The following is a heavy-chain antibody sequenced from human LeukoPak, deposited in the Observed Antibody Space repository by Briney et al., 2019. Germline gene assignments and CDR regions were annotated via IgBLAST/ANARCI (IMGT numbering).Heavy chain of an antibody. D-gene: IGHD4-17*01. J-gene: IGHJ6*02. CDR2: IYYSGST. CDR1: GGSISSGGYY. CDR3: ARGNGDHGPYYYYGIDV. Sequence: PSETLSLTCTVSGGSISSGGYYWSWIRQHPGKGLEWIGYIYYSGSTYYNPSLKSRVTISVDTSKNQFSLKLSSVTAADTAVYYCARGNGDHGPYYYYGIDVWGQGTTVTVSS. V-gene: IGHV4-31*03.